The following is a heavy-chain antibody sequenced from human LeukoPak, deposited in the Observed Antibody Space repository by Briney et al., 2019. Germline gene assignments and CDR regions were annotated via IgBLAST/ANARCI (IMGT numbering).Heavy chain of an antibody. CDR2: ISRSGSTI. J-gene: IGHJ4*02. D-gene: IGHD2-15*01. CDR3: ARDDCSGGSCYEIYFDY. V-gene: IGHV3-48*03. Sequence: PGGSLRLSCAASGFTFSSYEMNWVRQAPGKGLEWVSYISRSGSTIFYADSVKGRFTISRDNAKNSLYLQRNSLRAENTAVYYCARDDCSGGSCYEIYFDYWGQGTLVTVSS. CDR1: GFTFSSYE.